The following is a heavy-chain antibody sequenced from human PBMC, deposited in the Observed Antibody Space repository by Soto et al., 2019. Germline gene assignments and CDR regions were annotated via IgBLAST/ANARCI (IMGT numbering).Heavy chain of an antibody. Sequence: QVQLVQSGPEVKKPGASVKVSCKASGYTFTTYGISWVRQAPGQGLEWMGWISPYNGDTHYAEKFQGRLTMPTDTSATSAYMELRALSSDDRAVYFCARALSMAQYYYYMDVWGKGTTVTVSS. CDR1: GYTFTTYG. CDR2: ISPYNGDT. CDR3: ARALSMAQYYYYMDV. J-gene: IGHJ6*03. V-gene: IGHV1-18*01.